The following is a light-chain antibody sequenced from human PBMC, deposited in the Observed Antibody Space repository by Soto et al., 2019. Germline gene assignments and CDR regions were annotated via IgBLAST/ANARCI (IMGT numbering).Light chain of an antibody. CDR3: QQYGSSPYT. CDR2: GAS. V-gene: IGKV3-20*01. J-gene: IGKJ2*01. CDR1: QSVSSSY. Sequence: EIVLTQSPGTLSLSPGERATLSCRASQSVSSSYLAWYQQKPGQAPRLLIYGASSRATGIPDRFSGSGSRTDFTLTISRLDPEDFAVYYCQQYGSSPYTFGQGTNLEIK.